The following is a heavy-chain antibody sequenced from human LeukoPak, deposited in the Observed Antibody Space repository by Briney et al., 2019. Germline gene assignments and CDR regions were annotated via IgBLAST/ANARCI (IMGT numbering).Heavy chain of an antibody. J-gene: IGHJ3*02. D-gene: IGHD2-8*02. V-gene: IGHV4-34*01. CDR1: GGSFSGYY. CDR3: ARAGYCTGGVCYPDAFDI. CDR2: INHSGST. Sequence: PSGTLSLTCAVYGGSFSGYYWSWIRQPPGKGLEWIGEINHSGSTNYNPSLKSRVTISVDTSKNQFSLKLSSVTAADTAVYYCARAGYCTGGVCYPDAFDIWGQGTMVTVSS.